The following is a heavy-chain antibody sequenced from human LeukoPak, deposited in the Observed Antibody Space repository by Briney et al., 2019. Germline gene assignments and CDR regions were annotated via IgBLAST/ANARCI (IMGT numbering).Heavy chain of an antibody. V-gene: IGHV3-64*01. CDR1: GFTFSSYA. J-gene: IGHJ4*02. CDR2: ISSNGGST. Sequence: PGGSLRLSCAASGFTFSSYAMHWGRPAPGEGLEYVSAISSNGGSTYYANSVKGRFTISRDNSKNTLYLQMVSLRAEDMAVYYCARLVGGSLYFDYWGQGTLVTVSS. CDR3: ARLVGGSLYFDY. D-gene: IGHD1-26*01.